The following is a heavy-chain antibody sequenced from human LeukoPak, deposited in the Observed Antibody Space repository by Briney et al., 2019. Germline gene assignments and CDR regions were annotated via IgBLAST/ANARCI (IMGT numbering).Heavy chain of an antibody. CDR2: IYSGGST. Sequence: PGGSLRLPCAASGFTVSSNYMSWVRQAPGKGLEWVSVIYSGGSTYYADSVKGRFTISRDNAKNSLYLEMKSLRVDDTALYFCAKGIPAGPTALDYWGQGILVTVSS. V-gene: IGHV3-53*05. CDR1: GFTVSSNY. CDR3: AKGIPAGPTALDY. D-gene: IGHD2-2*01. J-gene: IGHJ4*02.